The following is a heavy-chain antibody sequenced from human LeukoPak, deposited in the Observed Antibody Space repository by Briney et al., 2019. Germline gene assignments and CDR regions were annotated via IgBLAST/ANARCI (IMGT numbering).Heavy chain of an antibody. V-gene: IGHV1-46*01. J-gene: IGHJ4*02. CDR1: GYSFTNYY. CDR3: AREGEIGYDLSDY. Sequence: ASVKVSCKASGYSFTNYYMNWVRQAPGQGLEWMGIINPSGGSTSYAQKFQGRVTVTRDTSTSTVYMELSSLRSEDTAMYYCAREGEIGYDLSDYWGQGTLVTVSS. CDR2: INPSGGST. D-gene: IGHD5-12*01.